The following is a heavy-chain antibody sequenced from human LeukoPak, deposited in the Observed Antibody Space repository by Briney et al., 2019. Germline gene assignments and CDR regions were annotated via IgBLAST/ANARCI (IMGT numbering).Heavy chain of an antibody. CDR3: ARKDNIWGSYRSDY. CDR2: ISWNGGKM. D-gene: IGHD3-16*02. J-gene: IGHJ4*02. CDR1: GFIFEDYA. Sequence: GGSLRLSCAASGFIFEDYAMHWVRQAPGKGLEWVSGISWNGGKMEFADSVKGRFTISRDNAKNSLYLQMNSLRAEDTAVYYRARKDNIWGSYRSDYWGQGTLVTVSS. V-gene: IGHV3-9*01.